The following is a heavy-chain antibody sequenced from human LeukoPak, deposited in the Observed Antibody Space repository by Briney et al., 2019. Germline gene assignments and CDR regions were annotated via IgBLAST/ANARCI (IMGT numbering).Heavy chain of an antibody. V-gene: IGHV1-69*01. CDR3: ASNTKYYEGSGHYVFDF. J-gene: IGHJ4*02. CDR2: IIPILGTA. D-gene: IGHD3-22*01. Sequence: GASVKVSCKASGGTFSTYAISWVRQAPGQGLEWMGGIIPILGTAKYPQRFQGRVTITADEITSTAYMELSSLTSEDTAVYYCASNTKYYEGSGHYVFDFRGQGTLVSVSS. CDR1: GGTFSTYA.